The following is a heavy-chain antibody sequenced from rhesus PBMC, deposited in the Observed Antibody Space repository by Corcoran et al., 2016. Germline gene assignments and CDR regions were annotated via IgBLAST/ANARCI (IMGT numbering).Heavy chain of an antibody. J-gene: IGHJ6*01. CDR3: TRDWISVVITTPYGLDS. CDR1: GFTFSSYD. D-gene: IGHD3-16*01. Sequence: EVQLVESGGGLVQPGGSLRLSCAASGFTFSSYDMSWVRKAPGKGLEWVSYISYTGKTIYYADCVKGRFTISRDNAKNWMSLQMSSLRAEDTAVYYCTRDWISVVITTPYGLDSWGQGVVVTVSS. V-gene: IGHV3-136*01. CDR2: ISYTGKTI.